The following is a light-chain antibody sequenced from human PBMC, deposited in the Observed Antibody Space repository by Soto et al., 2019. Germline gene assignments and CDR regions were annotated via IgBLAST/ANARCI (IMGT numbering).Light chain of an antibody. CDR2: KTS. CDR3: QHYDTYSP. J-gene: IGKJ4*02. V-gene: IGKV1-5*03. Sequence: DIQMTQSPSTLSASVGDRVTITCRASQTISSRLAWYQQLPGKAPKLLIYKTSSLESGVPSRFSGSGSGTEFTLTISSLQPVDLGIYYCQHYDTYSPFGGGTKVEIK. CDR1: QTISSR.